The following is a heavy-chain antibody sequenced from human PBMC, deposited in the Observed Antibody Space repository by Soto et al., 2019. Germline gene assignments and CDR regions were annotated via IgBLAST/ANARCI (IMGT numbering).Heavy chain of an antibody. CDR2: IGTAGDT. CDR3: AGSAGPTDAFDI. V-gene: IGHV3-13*01. CDR1: GFTFSSYD. D-gene: IGHD6-13*01. J-gene: IGHJ3*02. Sequence: GGSLRLSCAASGFTFSSYDMHWVRQATGKGLEWVSAIGTAGDTYYPGSVKGRFTISRENAKNSLYLQMNSLRAGDTAVYYCAGSAGPTDAFDIWGQGIMVTVSS.